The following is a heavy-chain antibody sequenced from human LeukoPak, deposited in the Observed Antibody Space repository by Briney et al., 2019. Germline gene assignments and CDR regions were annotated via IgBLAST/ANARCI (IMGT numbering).Heavy chain of an antibody. J-gene: IGHJ6*03. Sequence: GGSLRLSCAVSGFTVSGNYMSWVRQAPGKGLEWVANIKQDGSEKYYVDSVKGRFTISRDNAKNSLYLQMNSLRAEDTAVYYCALYYYYYYYMDVWGKGTTVTISS. CDR2: IKQDGSEK. CDR1: GFTVSGNY. V-gene: IGHV3-7*01. CDR3: ALYYYYYYYMDV.